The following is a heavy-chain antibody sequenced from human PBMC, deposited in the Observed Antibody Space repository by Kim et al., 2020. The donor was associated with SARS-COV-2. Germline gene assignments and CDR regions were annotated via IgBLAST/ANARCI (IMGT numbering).Heavy chain of an antibody. CDR1: GFIFSDYY. J-gene: IGHJ4*02. CDR2: ISSSGSYG. Sequence: GGSLRLSCAASGFIFSDYYMTWIRQAPGKGLEWVSYISSSGSYGNYADSVKGRFTISRDNAKNSLYLQMSSLRAEDTALYYCARVPFGDLSAYYFDLWGQGPLVTVSS. D-gene: IGHD3-10*01. CDR3: ARVPFGDLSAYYFDL. V-gene: IGHV3-11*05.